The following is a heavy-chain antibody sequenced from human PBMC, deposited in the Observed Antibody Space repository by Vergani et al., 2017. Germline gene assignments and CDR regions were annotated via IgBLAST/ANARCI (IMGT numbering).Heavy chain of an antibody. CDR3: ARSDSGYPYPFDY. J-gene: IGHJ4*02. CDR1: GGSISSSSYY. Sequence: QLQLQESGPGLVKPSETLSLTCTVSGGSISSSSYYWGWIRQPPGKGLEWIGSIYYSGSTYYNPSLKSRVTISVDTSKNQFFLKLSSVTAADTAVYYCARSDSGYPYPFDYWGQGTLVTVSS. D-gene: IGHD5-12*01. V-gene: IGHV4-39*01. CDR2: IYYSGST.